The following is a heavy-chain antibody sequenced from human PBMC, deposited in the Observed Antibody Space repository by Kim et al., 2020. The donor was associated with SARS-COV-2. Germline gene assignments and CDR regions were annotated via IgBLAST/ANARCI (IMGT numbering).Heavy chain of an antibody. J-gene: IGHJ4*02. D-gene: IGHD6-25*01. CDR3: AGSLGVAAYFEY. Sequence: TYNPSLKSRVTISVDTSKNQFSLKLSSVTAADTAVYYCAGSLGVAAYFEYWGQGTLVTVSS. V-gene: IGHV4-59*01.